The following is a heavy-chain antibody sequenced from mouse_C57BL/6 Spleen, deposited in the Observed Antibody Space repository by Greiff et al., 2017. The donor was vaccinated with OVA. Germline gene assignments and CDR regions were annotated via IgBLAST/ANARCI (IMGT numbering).Heavy chain of an antibody. J-gene: IGHJ4*01. V-gene: IGHV1-64*01. D-gene: IGHD1-1*01. Sequence: QVQLQQPGAELVKPGASVKLSCKASGYTFTSYWLPWVKQRPGQGLEWIGMIHPNSGSTNYNEKFKSKATLTVDKSSSTAYMQLRRLTSEDSAVYYCAAITTVVAPYYAMDYWGQGTSVTVSS. CDR2: IHPNSGST. CDR1: GYTFTSYW. CDR3: AAITTVVAPYYAMDY.